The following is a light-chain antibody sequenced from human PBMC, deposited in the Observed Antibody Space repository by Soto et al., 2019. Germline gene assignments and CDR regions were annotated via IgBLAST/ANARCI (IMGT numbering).Light chain of an antibody. CDR2: EVS. CDR1: SSDVGGYNY. CDR3: SSYAGSNNYV. Sequence: QSVLTQPPSASGSPGQSVTISCTGTSSDVGGYNYVSWYQQLPGEAPKLVIYEVSRRPSGVPYRFSGSKSGNTASLTVSGLQTEDEADYYCSSYAGSNNYVFRSGTKVTVL. J-gene: IGLJ1*01. V-gene: IGLV2-8*01.